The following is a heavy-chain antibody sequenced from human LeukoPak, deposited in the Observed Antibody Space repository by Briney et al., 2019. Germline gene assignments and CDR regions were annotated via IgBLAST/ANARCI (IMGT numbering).Heavy chain of an antibody. CDR1: GFIFKKYW. CDR3: SKDISAGGLDV. D-gene: IGHD3-16*02. V-gene: IGHV3-7*03. Sequence: GGSLRLSCAASGFIFKKYWMNWVRQVPGKGLECLANIKEDGSETYYADSVKGRFTIFRDNAKNSMYLQMNSLRIEDTALYYCSKDISAGGLDVWGPGTPVTVSS. CDR2: IKEDGSET. J-gene: IGHJ6*02.